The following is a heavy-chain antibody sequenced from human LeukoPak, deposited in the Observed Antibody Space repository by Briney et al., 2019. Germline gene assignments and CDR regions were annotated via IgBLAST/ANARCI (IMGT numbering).Heavy chain of an antibody. V-gene: IGHV4-39*01. CDR3: AISQHVNTVTPSSGF. CDR2: VYYSGTT. CDR1: GGSISSSNYY. J-gene: IGHJ4*02. Sequence: SETLSLTCTVSGGSISSSNYYWGWIRQPPGKGLEWIGSVYYSGTTYYNPSLKSRVTISKDTSKNQFSLKLSSATVADTAVYYCAISQHVNTVTPSSGFWGQGTLVTVSS. D-gene: IGHD4-11*01.